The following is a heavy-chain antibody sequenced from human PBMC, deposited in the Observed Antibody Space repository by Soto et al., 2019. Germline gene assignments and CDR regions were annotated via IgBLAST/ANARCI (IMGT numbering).Heavy chain of an antibody. CDR1: GYTFINYS. J-gene: IGHJ4*02. CDR2: ITPRDGTI. V-gene: IGHV1-46*01. CDR3: ARGGGTLDY. Sequence: QVQLVQSGADVKKSGASVKLSCKASGYTFINYSMYWVRQAPGQGLEWMGIITPRDGTIIYAQNFQGRVTMTRDTSTSTVYMELSSLRSDDTAVYYCARGGGTLDYWGQGTLVTVSS.